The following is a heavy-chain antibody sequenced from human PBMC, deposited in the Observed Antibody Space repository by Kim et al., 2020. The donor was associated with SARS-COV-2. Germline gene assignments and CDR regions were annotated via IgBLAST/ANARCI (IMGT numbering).Heavy chain of an antibody. CDR2: TNWNGGST. CDR3: ARVPHYDFWSGYHFDY. J-gene: IGHJ4*02. CDR1: GFTFDDYG. V-gene: IGHV3-20*04. Sequence: GGSLRLSCAASGFTFDDYGMSWVRQAPGKGLEWVSGTNWNGGSTGYADSVKGRFTISRDNAKNSLYLQMNSLRAEDTALYYCARVPHYDFWSGYHFDYWGQGTLVTVSS. D-gene: IGHD3-3*01.